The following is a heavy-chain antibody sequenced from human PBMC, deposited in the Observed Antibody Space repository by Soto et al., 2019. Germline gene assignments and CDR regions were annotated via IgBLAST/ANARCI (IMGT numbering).Heavy chain of an antibody. CDR3: ARQWGATFDY. V-gene: IGHV4-59*01. Sequence: PSETLSLTCTVSGGYISSYYWSWIRQPPGKGLEWIGYIYYSGSTNYNPSLKSRVTISVDTSKNQFSLRLTSVTAADTAVYYCARQWGATFDYWGQGTLVTVSS. D-gene: IGHD2-8*01. CDR1: GGYISSYY. CDR2: IYYSGST. J-gene: IGHJ4*02.